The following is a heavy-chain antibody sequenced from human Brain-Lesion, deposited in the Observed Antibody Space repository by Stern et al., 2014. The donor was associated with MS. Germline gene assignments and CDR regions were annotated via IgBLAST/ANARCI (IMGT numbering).Heavy chain of an antibody. CDR3: ARGAGVFDS. V-gene: IGHV4-39*02. CDR2: IFYTGST. J-gene: IGHJ4*02. D-gene: IGHD6-19*01. Sequence: QVQLVESGPGLVKPSETLSLTCTVSGGSIGRSSYYWGWIRQPPGKGLEWVGNIFYTGSTFYDPSLTSRVNIFPDPSTKHFSPELTSVTAADTAVYYCARGAGVFDSWGQGTLVTVSP. CDR1: GGSIGRSSYY.